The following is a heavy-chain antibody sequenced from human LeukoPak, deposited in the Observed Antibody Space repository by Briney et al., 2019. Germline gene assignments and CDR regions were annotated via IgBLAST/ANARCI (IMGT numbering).Heavy chain of an antibody. V-gene: IGHV3-7*01. CDR2: IKQDGSGT. Sequence: PGGSLRLSCAASEFTFSNYWMSWVRLAPGKGMEWVANIKQDGSGTYYVNSVKGRFTISRDNAKNSLYLQMNSLRAEDTAVYYCAGCSTVTIYYYSYYMDIWGKGTTVTVSS. D-gene: IGHD4-17*01. J-gene: IGHJ6*03. CDR1: EFTFSNYW. CDR3: AGCSTVTIYYYSYYMDI.